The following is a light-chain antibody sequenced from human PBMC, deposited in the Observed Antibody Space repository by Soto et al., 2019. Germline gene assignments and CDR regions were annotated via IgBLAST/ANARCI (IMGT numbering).Light chain of an antibody. Sequence: EIVMTQSPVTLSASPGERVTLSCRASHGVGSDLAWDQQKPDQAPGLLIYGASIRDVGVPARFSGSGSGTEFTLTISSRPSEDFAGYYWQQYNNWPPFAYGPGTIVDIK. J-gene: IGKJ3*01. V-gene: IGKV3-15*01. CDR2: GAS. CDR1: HGVGSD. CDR3: QQYNNWPPFA.